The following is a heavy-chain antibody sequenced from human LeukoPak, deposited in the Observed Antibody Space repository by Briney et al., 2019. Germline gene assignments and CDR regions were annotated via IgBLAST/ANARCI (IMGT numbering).Heavy chain of an antibody. CDR1: GGSFSGYY. Sequence: NPSETLSLTCAVYGGSFSGYYWSWIRQPPGKGLEWIGEINRRGSTNYNPSLKRRVAISVDTSNNQFSLKLSAQTAADTAVYNCARANRGYSGDNRGVFDYWGQGALVTVSS. CDR2: INRRGST. V-gene: IGHV4-34*01. J-gene: IGHJ4*02. CDR3: ARANRGYSGDNRGVFDY. D-gene: IGHD5-12*01.